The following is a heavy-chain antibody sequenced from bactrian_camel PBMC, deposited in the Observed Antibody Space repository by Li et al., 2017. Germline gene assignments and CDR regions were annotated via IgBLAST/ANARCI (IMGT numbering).Heavy chain of an antibody. J-gene: IGHJ4*01. Sequence: VQLVESGGGSVQAGGSLRLSCAASGDSPSTNCMGWFRQAPGKEREGVAGIYTGTGDSSVYYADTVKGRFTISQDNAKRTLYLQVNSLKPDDTAMYYCAARPYYCTTPFRYEYDNWGQGTQVTVS. D-gene: IGHD2*01. CDR1: GDSPSTNC. V-gene: IGHV3S54*01. CDR3: AARPYYCTTPFRYEYDN. CDR2: IYTGTGDSSV.